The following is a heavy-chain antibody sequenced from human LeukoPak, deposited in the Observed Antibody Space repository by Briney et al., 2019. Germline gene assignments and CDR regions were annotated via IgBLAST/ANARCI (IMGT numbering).Heavy chain of an antibody. D-gene: IGHD3-9*01. Sequence: ASVKVSCKASGGTFSSYAISWVRQAPRQGLEWMGRIIPILGIANYAQKFQGRVTITADKSTSTAYMELSSLRSEDTAVYYCARGHDILTDYYYYGMDVWGQGTTVTVSS. J-gene: IGHJ6*02. CDR1: GGTFSSYA. CDR2: IIPILGIA. V-gene: IGHV1-69*04. CDR3: ARGHDILTDYYYYGMDV.